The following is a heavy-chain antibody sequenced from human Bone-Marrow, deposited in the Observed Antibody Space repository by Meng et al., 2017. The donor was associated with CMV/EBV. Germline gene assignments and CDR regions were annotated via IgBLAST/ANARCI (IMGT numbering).Heavy chain of an antibody. CDR2: IRYDGSNK. V-gene: IGHV3-30*02. D-gene: IGHD3-10*01. Sequence: GESLKISCAASGFTFSSYGMHWVRQAPGKGLEWVAFIRYDGSNKYYADSVKGRFTISRDNSKNTLYLQMNSLRAEDTAVYYCAKDDVYYYGSGSYQDYWGQGTLVTASS. J-gene: IGHJ4*02. CDR3: AKDDVYYYGSGSYQDY. CDR1: GFTFSSYG.